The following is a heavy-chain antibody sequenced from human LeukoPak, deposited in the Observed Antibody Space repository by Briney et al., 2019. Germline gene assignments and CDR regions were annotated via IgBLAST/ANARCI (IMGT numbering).Heavy chain of an antibody. Sequence: PSETLSLTCAVYGGSFSGYYWSWIRQPPGKGLEWIGEINHSGSTNYNPSLKSRVTMSVDTSKNQFSLRLTSVTAADTALYFCANRLLRSGTGAFDIWGLGTVVVVSS. V-gene: IGHV4-34*01. J-gene: IGHJ3*02. CDR1: GGSFSGYY. CDR3: ANRLLRSGTGAFDI. CDR2: INHSGST. D-gene: IGHD1-1*01.